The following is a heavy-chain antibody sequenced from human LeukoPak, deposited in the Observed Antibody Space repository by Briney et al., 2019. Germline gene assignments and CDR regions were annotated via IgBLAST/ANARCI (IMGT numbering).Heavy chain of an antibody. Sequence: GGSLRLSCAASGFTVSSNYMSWVRQAPGKGLEWVSVIYSGGSTYYADSVKGRFTISRDNSKNTLYLQMNSRRAEDTAVYYCARVTTWSGYYSYYYYYYMDVWGKGTTVTVSS. CDR1: GFTVSSNY. V-gene: IGHV3-66*02. CDR3: ARVTTWSGYYSYYYYYYMDV. J-gene: IGHJ6*03. CDR2: IYSGGST. D-gene: IGHD3-3*01.